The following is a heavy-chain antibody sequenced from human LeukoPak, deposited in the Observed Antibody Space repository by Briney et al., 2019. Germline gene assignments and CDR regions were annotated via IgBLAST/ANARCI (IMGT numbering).Heavy chain of an antibody. Sequence: GGSLRLSCAASGFTFSSYGMHWVRQAPGKGLEWVAFIRNDGRNKYYADSVKGRFTISRDNSKNTLYLQMNSLRAEDTAVYYCAKRRGLELLYYYYMDVWGKGTTVTIS. V-gene: IGHV3-30*02. CDR1: GFTFSSYG. J-gene: IGHJ6*03. CDR2: IRNDGRNK. CDR3: AKRRGLELLYYYYMDV. D-gene: IGHD1-7*01.